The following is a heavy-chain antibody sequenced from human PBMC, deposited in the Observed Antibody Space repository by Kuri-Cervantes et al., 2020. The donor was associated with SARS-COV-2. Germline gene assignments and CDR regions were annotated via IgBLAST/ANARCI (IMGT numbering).Heavy chain of an antibody. V-gene: IGHV3-15*01. J-gene: IGHJ5*02. CDR1: GFTFSNAW. Sequence: GGSLRLSLEASGFTFSNAWMSWVRQAPGKGLEWVGRIKSKIDGGTTDYAAPVKGRFTISRDDSKNTLYLQMNSLKAEDTAVYYCTTDPIVVVPGAIVAWGQGTLVTVSS. CDR3: TTDPIVVVPGAIVA. D-gene: IGHD2-2*02. CDR2: IKSKIDGGTT.